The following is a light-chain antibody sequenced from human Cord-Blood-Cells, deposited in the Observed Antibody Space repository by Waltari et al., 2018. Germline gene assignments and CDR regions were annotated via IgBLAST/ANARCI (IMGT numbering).Light chain of an antibody. CDR3: SSYTSSSTYV. CDR1: SSDVGGYNY. Sequence: QSALTQPASVSGSPGQSITISCTGTSSDVGGYNYVSWYQQNPGKAPNLMIYDVSNRPSGVSNRFSGSKSGNTASLTISGLQAEDEADYYCSSYTSSSTYVFGTGTKVTVL. V-gene: IGLV2-14*03. CDR2: DVS. J-gene: IGLJ1*01.